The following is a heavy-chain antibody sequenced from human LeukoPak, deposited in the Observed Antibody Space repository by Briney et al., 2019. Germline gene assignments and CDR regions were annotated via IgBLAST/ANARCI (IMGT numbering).Heavy chain of an antibody. CDR2: INHSGST. Sequence: SETLSLTCAVYGGSFSGYYWSWIRQPPGKGLEWIGEINHSGSTNYNPSLTSRVTISVDTSKNQFSLKLSSVTAADTAVYYCARGWPYCSSGSCYKTYYYGMDVWGQGTTVTVSS. D-gene: IGHD2-15*01. V-gene: IGHV4-34*01. CDR3: ARGWPYCSSGSCYKTYYYGMDV. CDR1: GGSFSGYY. J-gene: IGHJ6*02.